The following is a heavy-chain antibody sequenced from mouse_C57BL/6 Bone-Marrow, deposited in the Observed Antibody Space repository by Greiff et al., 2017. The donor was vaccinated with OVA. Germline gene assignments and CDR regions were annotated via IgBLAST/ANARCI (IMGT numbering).Heavy chain of an antibody. Sequence: QVQLQQPGAELVKPGASVKLSCKASGYTFTSYWMQWVKQRPGQGLEWIGEIDPSDSYTNYNQKFKGKATLTVDTSSSTAYMQLSSLTSEDSAVYYCARWGLKAYWGQGTLVTVSA. CDR1: GYTFTSYW. CDR3: ARWGLKAY. V-gene: IGHV1-50*01. CDR2: IDPSDSYT. J-gene: IGHJ3*01.